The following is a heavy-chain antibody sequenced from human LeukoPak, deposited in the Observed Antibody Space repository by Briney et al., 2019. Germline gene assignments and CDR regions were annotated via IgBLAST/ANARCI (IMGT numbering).Heavy chain of an antibody. V-gene: IGHV3-48*02. J-gene: IGHJ4*02. CDR1: GFTFSSYS. Sequence: PGGSLRLSCAASGFTFSSYSMNWVRQAPGKGLELISYISSSISIIYYADSVKGRFISSRDNAKNSLYLQMNSLREEDTAVYYCARGGKTGTTSLDYWGQGTLVTVSS. CDR2: ISSSISII. D-gene: IGHD1-1*01. CDR3: ARGGKTGTTSLDY.